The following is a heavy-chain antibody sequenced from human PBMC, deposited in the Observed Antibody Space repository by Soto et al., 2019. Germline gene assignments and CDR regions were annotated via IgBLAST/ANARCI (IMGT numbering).Heavy chain of an antibody. CDR3: AKENTPDYGDYVDY. CDR1: GFTFSSYA. J-gene: IGHJ4*02. CDR2: ISGSGTST. V-gene: IGHV3-23*01. Sequence: LRLSCAASGFTFSSYAMSWVRQAPGKGLKWISSISGSGTSTYYADSVKGRFTISRDNSKNTMYLQMNSLRAEDTALYFCAKENTPDYGDYVDYWGQGTLVTAPQ. D-gene: IGHD4-17*01.